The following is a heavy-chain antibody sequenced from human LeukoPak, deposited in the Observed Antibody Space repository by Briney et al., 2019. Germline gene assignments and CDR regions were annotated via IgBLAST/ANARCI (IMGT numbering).Heavy chain of an antibody. Sequence: SVKVSCKASGGTFSSYAISWVRQAPGQGLEWMGGIIPNFGTANYAQKFQGRVTITADESTSTAYMELSSLRSEDTAVYYCASDLYYYDSSGYYSTDFDYWGQGTLVTVSS. CDR1: GGTFSSYA. CDR2: IIPNFGTA. J-gene: IGHJ4*02. V-gene: IGHV1-69*01. CDR3: ASDLYYYDSSGYYSTDFDY. D-gene: IGHD3-22*01.